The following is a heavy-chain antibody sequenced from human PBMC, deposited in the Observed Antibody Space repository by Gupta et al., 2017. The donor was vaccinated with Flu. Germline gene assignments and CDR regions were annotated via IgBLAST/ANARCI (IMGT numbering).Heavy chain of an antibody. CDR2: ISGSADKT. Sequence: WVRQAPGKGLEWVSGISGSADKTYYADSVKGRFTISRDNSENTLFLQMNSLRTEDTALYYCAKHIVGDSGAYWGQGTLVTVSS. V-gene: IGHV3-23*01. CDR3: AKHIVGDSGAY. D-gene: IGHD2-21*01. J-gene: IGHJ4*02.